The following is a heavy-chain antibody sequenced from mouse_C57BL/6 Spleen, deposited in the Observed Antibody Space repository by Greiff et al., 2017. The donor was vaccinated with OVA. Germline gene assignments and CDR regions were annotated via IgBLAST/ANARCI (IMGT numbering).Heavy chain of an antibody. CDR3: ARQGYDYDGDYFDY. D-gene: IGHD2-4*01. Sequence: EVKLMESGGDLVKPGGSLKLSCAASGFTFSSYGMSWVRQTPDKRLEWVATISSGGSYTYYPDSVKGRFTISRDNAKNTLYLRMSSLKSEDTAMYYCARQGYDYDGDYFDYWGQGTTLTVSS. CDR2: ISSGGSYT. J-gene: IGHJ2*01. CDR1: GFTFSSYG. V-gene: IGHV5-6*01.